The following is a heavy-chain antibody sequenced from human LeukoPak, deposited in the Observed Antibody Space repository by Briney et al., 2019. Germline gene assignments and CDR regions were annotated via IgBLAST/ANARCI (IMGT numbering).Heavy chain of an antibody. CDR1: GGSISSYS. D-gene: IGHD3-22*01. Sequence: SETLSLTCTVSGGSISSYSWSWIRQPPGKGLEWIGYIYHSGSTYYNPSLKSRVTISVDRSKNQFSLKLSSVTAADTAVYYCARAYYYYDSSGYRMYYFDYWGQGTLVTVSS. CDR2: IYHSGST. CDR3: ARAYYYYDSSGYRMYYFDY. V-gene: IGHV4-30-2*01. J-gene: IGHJ4*02.